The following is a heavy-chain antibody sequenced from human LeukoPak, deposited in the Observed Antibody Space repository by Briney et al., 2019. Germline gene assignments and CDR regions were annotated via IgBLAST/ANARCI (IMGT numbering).Heavy chain of an antibody. CDR3: ARDIMPSSIYYMDV. J-gene: IGHJ6*03. CDR2: IWYDGSNK. Sequence: GRSLRLSCAASGFTFSSYGMHWVRQAPGKGLEWVAVIWYDGSNKYYADSVEGRFTISRDNSKNTLYLQMNSLRAEDTAVYYCARDIMPSSIYYMDVWGKGTTVTVSS. V-gene: IGHV3-33*01. D-gene: IGHD6-6*01. CDR1: GFTFSSYG.